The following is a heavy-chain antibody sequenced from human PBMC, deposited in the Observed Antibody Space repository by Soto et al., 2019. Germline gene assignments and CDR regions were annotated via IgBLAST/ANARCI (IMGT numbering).Heavy chain of an antibody. Sequence: ASVKVSCKASGYTFTSYGISWVRQAPGQGLEWMGWISVYNGNTNYAQKLQGRVTMTTDTSTNTAYMELRSLRSDDTAVYYCAREGLRGTVLGVIKRGMDVWGQGTTVTVSS. J-gene: IGHJ6*02. CDR3: AREGLRGTVLGVIKRGMDV. CDR1: GYTFTSYG. V-gene: IGHV1-18*04. D-gene: IGHD3-10*01. CDR2: ISVYNGNT.